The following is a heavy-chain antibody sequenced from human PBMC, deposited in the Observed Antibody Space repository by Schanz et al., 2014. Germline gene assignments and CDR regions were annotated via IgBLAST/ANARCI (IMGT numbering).Heavy chain of an antibody. J-gene: IGHJ4*02. Sequence: EVQLVESGGGFVQPGGSLGLSCVVSGFTVSSDHMSWVRQAPGKGLEWLSYIDGKSTTVYYADSVKGRFTVSRDNARNSLYLHMNTLGAEDTAVYYCAKDLLYGAPMPLNHLDYWGQGTLVTVSS. CDR3: AKDLLYGAPMPLNHLDY. CDR2: IDGKSTTV. CDR1: GFTVSSDH. D-gene: IGHD2-2*01. V-gene: IGHV3-48*01.